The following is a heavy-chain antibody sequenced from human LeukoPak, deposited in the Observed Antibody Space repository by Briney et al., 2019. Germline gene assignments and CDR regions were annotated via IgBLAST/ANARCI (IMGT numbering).Heavy chain of an antibody. Sequence: ASVKVSCKASGYTFTSYGISWVRQAPGQGLEWMGWISAYNGNTNYAQKLQGRVTMTTDTSTSTAYMELRSLRSDDTAVYYCARSMTTVTYWYFDLWGRGTLVTVPS. D-gene: IGHD4-17*01. CDR1: GYTFTSYG. J-gene: IGHJ2*01. V-gene: IGHV1-18*01. CDR3: ARSMTTVTYWYFDL. CDR2: ISAYNGNT.